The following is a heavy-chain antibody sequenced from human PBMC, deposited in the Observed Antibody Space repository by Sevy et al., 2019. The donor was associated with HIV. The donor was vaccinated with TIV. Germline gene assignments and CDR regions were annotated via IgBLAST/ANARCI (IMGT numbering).Heavy chain of an antibody. D-gene: IGHD3-22*01. J-gene: IGHJ4*02. V-gene: IGHV3-21*05. Sequence: GGSLRLSCAASGFTFSDYDMNWVRQAPGKGLERVSFISSRSSYIYYADSLKGRVTISRDNAYNSLFLQMHSLRAEDTAVYYCARAVDYYDSGGLYYWGQGALVTVSS. CDR2: ISSRSSYI. CDR3: ARAVDYYDSGGLYY. CDR1: GFTFSDYD.